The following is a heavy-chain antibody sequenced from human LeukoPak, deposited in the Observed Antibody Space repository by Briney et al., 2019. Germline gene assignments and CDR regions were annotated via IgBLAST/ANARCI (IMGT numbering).Heavy chain of an antibody. V-gene: IGHV1-18*01. D-gene: IGHD2-2*01. CDR2: ISAYNGNT. CDR1: GYTFTSYG. J-gene: IGHJ6*02. CDR3: ARAGYCSSTSCYGEDYYYYYGMDV. Sequence: GASVKVSCKASGYTFTSYGISWGRQAPGQGLEWMGWISAYNGNTNYAQKLQGRVTMTTDTSTSTAYMELRSLRSDDTAVYYCARAGYCSSTSCYGEDYYYYYGMDVWGQATTVTVSS.